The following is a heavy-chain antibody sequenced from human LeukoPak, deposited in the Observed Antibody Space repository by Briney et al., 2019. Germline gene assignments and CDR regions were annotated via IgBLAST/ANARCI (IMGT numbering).Heavy chain of an antibody. CDR1: GFTVSNNY. V-gene: IGHV3-53*01. CDR2: IHGGGST. CDR3: ARDRSDGNYYMVV. Sequence: GGSLRLSCAASGFTVSNNYMSWVRQAPGKGLEWVSVIHGGGSTSYADSMKGRFTISRDNSKNTLYLQMNSLRVDDTGVYYCARDRSDGNYYMVVWGKGTTVIVSS. J-gene: IGHJ6*03. D-gene: IGHD5-24*01.